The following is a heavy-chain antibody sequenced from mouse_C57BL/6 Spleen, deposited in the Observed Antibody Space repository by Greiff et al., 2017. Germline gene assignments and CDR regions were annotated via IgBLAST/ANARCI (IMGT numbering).Heavy chain of an antibody. CDR2: IYPSDSET. Sequence: VQLQQPGAELVRPGSSVKLSCKASGYTFTSYWMDWVKQRPGQGLEWIGNIYPSDSETHYNQKFKDKATLTVDKSSSTAYLQLSSLTSEDSAVYYCARSHSSGYYAMDYWGQGTSVTVSS. CDR1: GYTFTSYW. J-gene: IGHJ4*01. V-gene: IGHV1-61*01. CDR3: ARSHSSGYYAMDY. D-gene: IGHD3-2*02.